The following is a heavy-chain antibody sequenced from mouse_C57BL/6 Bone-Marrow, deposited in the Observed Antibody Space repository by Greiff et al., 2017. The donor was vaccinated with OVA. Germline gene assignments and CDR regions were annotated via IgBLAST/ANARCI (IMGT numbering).Heavy chain of an antibody. V-gene: IGHV1-9*01. J-gene: IGHJ1*03. D-gene: IGHD1-1*01. CDR1: GYTFTGYW. CDR3: ARGWGSYYFGSCSYFDV. Sequence: VQLQQSGAELMKPGASVKLSCKATGYTFTGYWIEWVKQRPGHGLEWIGEILPGSGSTNYNEKFKGKATFTADTSSNTAYMQLSSLTTEDSAIYYCARGWGSYYFGSCSYFDVWGTGTTVTVSS. CDR2: ILPGSGST.